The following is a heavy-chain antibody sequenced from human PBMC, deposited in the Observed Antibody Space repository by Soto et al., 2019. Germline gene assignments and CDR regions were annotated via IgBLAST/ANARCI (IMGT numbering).Heavy chain of an antibody. J-gene: IGHJ6*02. CDR2: ISWDGGST. Sequence: EVQLVESGGVAVQPGGSLRLSCAASGFTFDDYTMHWVRQAPGKGLEWVSLISWDGGSTYYADSVKGRFIISRENSQNPPFLQMNSLRTEDTPFDYCAKDRAAVTGAYYYYGMDVWGQGTTVTVSS. V-gene: IGHV3-43*01. CDR1: GFTFDDYT. D-gene: IGHD6-19*01. CDR3: AKDRAAVTGAYYYYGMDV.